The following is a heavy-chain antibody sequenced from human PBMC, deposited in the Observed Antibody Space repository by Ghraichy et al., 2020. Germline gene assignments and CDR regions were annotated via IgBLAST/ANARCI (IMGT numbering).Heavy chain of an antibody. J-gene: IGHJ4*02. D-gene: IGHD3-16*01. CDR1: GFIFSDYN. CDR3: ARVGGDFRFDL. Sequence: GGSLRLSCAGSGFIFSDYNMNWVRQAPGKGLEWLSFISSRSDNMHYVGSVKGRFTISRDNAKNSLYLQMSSLRAEDTGIYYCARVGGDFRFDLWGQGTLVTVSS. V-gene: IGHV3-21*01. CDR2: ISSRSDNM.